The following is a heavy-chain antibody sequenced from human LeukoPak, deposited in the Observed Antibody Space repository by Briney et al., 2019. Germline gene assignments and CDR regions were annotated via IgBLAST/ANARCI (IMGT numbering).Heavy chain of an antibody. CDR2: ISTSGGTI. J-gene: IGHJ4*02. D-gene: IGHD3-10*01. Sequence: GGSLRLSCAASGFTFNNYEMNWVRQAPGKGLEWVSYISTSGGTIYYADSVKGRFTISRDNAKNSLYLQMKSLRAEDTAVYYCARDEAKFGELLASDYWGQGTLVTVYS. CDR3: ARDEAKFGELLASDY. V-gene: IGHV3-48*03. CDR1: GFTFNNYE.